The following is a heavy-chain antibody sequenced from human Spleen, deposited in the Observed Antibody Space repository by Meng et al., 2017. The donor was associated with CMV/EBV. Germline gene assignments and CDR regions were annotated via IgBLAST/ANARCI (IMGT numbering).Heavy chain of an antibody. Sequence: GGSLRLSCAASGFTFSVYSMNWVRQAPGKGLEWVSFITTGSSYLNYADSVKGRFTISRDNAKNSLYLQMNGLRAEDTAVYYCARDSPPGLFDYWGQGALVTVSS. J-gene: IGHJ4*02. CDR3: ARDSPPGLFDY. CDR2: ITTGSSYL. V-gene: IGHV3-21*01. CDR1: GFTFSVYS. D-gene: IGHD1-14*01.